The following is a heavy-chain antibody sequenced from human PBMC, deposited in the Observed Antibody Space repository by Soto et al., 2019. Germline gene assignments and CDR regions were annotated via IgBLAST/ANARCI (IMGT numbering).Heavy chain of an antibody. CDR1: GFTFSSYA. CDR2: ISYDGSNK. CDR3: ARDPTNDYGDYFDY. Sequence: PGGSLRLSCAASGFTFSSYAMHWVRQAPGKGLEWVAVISYDGSNKYYADSVKGRFTISRDNSKNTLYLQMNSLRAEDTAVYYCARDPTNDYGDYFDYWGQGTLVTVSS. V-gene: IGHV3-30-3*01. D-gene: IGHD4-17*01. J-gene: IGHJ4*02.